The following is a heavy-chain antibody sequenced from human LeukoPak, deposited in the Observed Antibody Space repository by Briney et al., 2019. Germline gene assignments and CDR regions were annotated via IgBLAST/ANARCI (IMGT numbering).Heavy chain of an antibody. J-gene: IGHJ4*02. CDR3: TRKGSQWDFLVDY. Sequence: GGSLRLSCAASGFTFSSYSMNWVRQAPGKGLELVSSISSSSSYIYYADSLKVRFTISRDNAKNSLYLQMDSLTAEDTAVYYCTRKGSQWDFLVDYWGQGTRVDVSP. V-gene: IGHV3-21*01. CDR2: ISSSSSYI. CDR1: GFTFSSYS. D-gene: IGHD2/OR15-2a*01.